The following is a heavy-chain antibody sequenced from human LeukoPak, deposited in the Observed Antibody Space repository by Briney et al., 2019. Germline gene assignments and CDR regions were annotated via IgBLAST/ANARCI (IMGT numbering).Heavy chain of an antibody. CDR3: ARDWIQNWFDP. CDR2: INHSGST. J-gene: IGHJ5*02. Sequence: PSETLSLTCAVYGESFSDYYWSWIRQPPGKGLEWIGEINHSGSTNYSPSLKSRVTISVNTSKNQFSLKLSSVTAADTAVYYCARDWIQNWFDPWGQGTLVTVSS. CDR1: GESFSDYY. D-gene: IGHD5-18*01. V-gene: IGHV4-34*01.